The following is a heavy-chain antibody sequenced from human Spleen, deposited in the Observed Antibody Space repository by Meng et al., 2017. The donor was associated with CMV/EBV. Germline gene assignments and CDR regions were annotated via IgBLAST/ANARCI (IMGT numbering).Heavy chain of an antibody. V-gene: IGHV1-69*05. Sequence: TFTSYAINWVRQAPGQGLEWMGEIAVIFGTSNYAQKFEGRVTITTDESTSTAYMELSSLRSEDTAVYFCARGNSGSYAGGSHYFDHWGQGTLVTVSS. CDR3: ARGNSGSYAGGSHYFDH. CDR1: TFTSYA. J-gene: IGHJ4*02. CDR2: IAVIFGTS. D-gene: IGHD1-26*01.